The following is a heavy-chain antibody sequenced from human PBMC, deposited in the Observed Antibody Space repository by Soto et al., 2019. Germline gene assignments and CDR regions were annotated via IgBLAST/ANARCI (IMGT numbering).Heavy chain of an antibody. CDR2: ISTNGGST. Sequence: PGGSLRLSCSASGFTFSIYAMHWVRQAPGKGLEYVSSISTNGGSTDYADSVKGKFTISRDNSKNTINLKMSSLRVEDTAVYYCVKGEYYYDSSGYYPFDYWGQGT. J-gene: IGHJ4*02. D-gene: IGHD3-22*01. CDR1: GFTFSIYA. CDR3: VKGEYYYDSSGYYPFDY. V-gene: IGHV3-64D*06.